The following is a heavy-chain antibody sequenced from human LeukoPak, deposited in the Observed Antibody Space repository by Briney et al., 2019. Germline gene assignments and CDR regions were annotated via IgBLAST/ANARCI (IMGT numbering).Heavy chain of an antibody. Sequence: GGSLRLSCAASGFTFSSYAMHWVRQAPGKGLEWVAVISYDGSNKYYADSVKGRFTISRDNSKNTLYLQMNSLRAEDTAVYYCAKDLDYYDSCDAFDIWGQGTMVTVSS. CDR1: GFTFSSYA. D-gene: IGHD3-22*01. J-gene: IGHJ3*02. V-gene: IGHV3-30*18. CDR2: ISYDGSNK. CDR3: AKDLDYYDSCDAFDI.